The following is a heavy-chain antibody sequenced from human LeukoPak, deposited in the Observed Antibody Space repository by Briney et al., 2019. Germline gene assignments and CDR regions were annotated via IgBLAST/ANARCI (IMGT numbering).Heavy chain of an antibody. D-gene: IGHD3-10*01. CDR2: IYSGGYT. J-gene: IGHJ6*02. V-gene: IGHV3-53*04. Sequence: GGSLRLSCAASGFTFSTYAMNWVRQAPGKGLEWVSVIYSGGYTYYADSVKGRFTISRHNSNNTLYLQMNSLRAEDTAVYYCARGGHYYGSGSYSMDVWGQGTTVTVSS. CDR3: ARGGHYYGSGSYSMDV. CDR1: GFTFSTYA.